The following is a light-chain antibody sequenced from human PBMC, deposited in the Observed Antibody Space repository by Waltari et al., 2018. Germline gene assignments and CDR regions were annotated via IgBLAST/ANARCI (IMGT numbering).Light chain of an antibody. CDR1: SSDVGGYNY. J-gene: IGLJ1*01. Sequence: QSALTQPASVSGSPGQSITISCTGTSSDVGGYNYVSWYQQHPNKAPKLRIYEVSDRPAGVSNRLSGSKTGNTASLTISGLQAEDEADYYCSSYTSSSTLYVFGTGTKVTVL. V-gene: IGLV2-14*01. CDR2: EVS. CDR3: SSYTSSSTLYV.